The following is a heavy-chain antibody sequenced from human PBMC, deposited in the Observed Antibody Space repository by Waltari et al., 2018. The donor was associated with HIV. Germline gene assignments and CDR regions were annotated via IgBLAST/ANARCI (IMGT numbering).Heavy chain of an antibody. J-gene: IGHJ4*02. V-gene: IGHV3-11*01. CDR3: ARVGSYYKWGYFDY. CDR1: GFSFSDFY. Sequence: QEQVVESGGGLVKPGGSLRLSRVASGFSFSDFYLTWIRQAPGRGLEWVSYISTSGRTMYYADSVKGRFTISRDNAKNSLYLQMNSLRAEDTAVYYCARVGSYYKWGYFDYWGQGTLVTVSS. D-gene: IGHD3-10*01. CDR2: ISTSGRTM.